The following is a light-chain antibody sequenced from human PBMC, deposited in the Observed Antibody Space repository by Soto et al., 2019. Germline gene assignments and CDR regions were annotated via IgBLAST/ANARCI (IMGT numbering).Light chain of an antibody. J-gene: IGKJ5*01. CDR2: GAS. V-gene: IGKV3D-20*02. CDR3: QQRSNRPLT. Sequence: EIVLTQSPGTLSLSPGERATLSCRASQSVSNSYLAWYQQKPGQAPRLLIYGASSRATGIADRFSGSGSGTDFTLTISRLEPEDFAVYYCQQRSNRPLTFGQGTRLEI. CDR1: QSVSNSY.